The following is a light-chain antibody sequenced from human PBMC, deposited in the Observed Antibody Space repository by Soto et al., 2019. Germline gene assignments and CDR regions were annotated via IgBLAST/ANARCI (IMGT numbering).Light chain of an antibody. Sequence: EIVLTQSPGTLSLSPGERATLSCRASQSVSSSYLAWYQQKPAQAPRLLIYGASSRATGIPDRFSGSGSGTDFTLTISRLEPEYFAVYYCQQYGSSPGTFGQGTKVEIQ. CDR3: QQYGSSPGT. J-gene: IGKJ1*01. V-gene: IGKV3-20*01. CDR2: GAS. CDR1: QSVSSSY.